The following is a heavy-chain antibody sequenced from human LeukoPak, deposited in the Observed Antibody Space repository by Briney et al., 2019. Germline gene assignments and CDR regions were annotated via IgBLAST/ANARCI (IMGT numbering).Heavy chain of an antibody. V-gene: IGHV3-30*18. Sequence: GGSLRLSCAASGFTFSSYGMHWVRQAPGKGLEWVAVISYDGSNKYYADSVKGRFTISRDNSKNTLYLQMNSLRAEDTAVYYCAKSIMITFGGVIGNFDYWGQGTLVTVSS. D-gene: IGHD3-16*02. CDR3: AKSIMITFGGVIGNFDY. J-gene: IGHJ4*02. CDR2: ISYDGSNK. CDR1: GFTFSSYG.